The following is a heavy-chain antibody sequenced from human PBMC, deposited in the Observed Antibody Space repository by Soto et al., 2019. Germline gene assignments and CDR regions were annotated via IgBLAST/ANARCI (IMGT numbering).Heavy chain of an antibody. Sequence: SETLSLTCTVSGGSISSSSYYWGWIRQPPGKGLEWIGSIYYSGSTYYNPSLKSRVTISVDTSKNQFSLKLSSVTAADTAVYYCARLTQWLVSMDVWGQGTTVTVSS. CDR2: IYYSGST. V-gene: IGHV4-39*01. CDR3: ARLTQWLVSMDV. J-gene: IGHJ6*02. D-gene: IGHD6-19*01. CDR1: GGSISSSSYY.